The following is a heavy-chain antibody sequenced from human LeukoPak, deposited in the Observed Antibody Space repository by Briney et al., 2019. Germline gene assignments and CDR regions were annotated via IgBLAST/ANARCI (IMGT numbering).Heavy chain of an antibody. CDR3: ARGLGDYYDSSGDDY. CDR1: RGSFSGYY. J-gene: IGHJ4*02. CDR2: INHSGST. Sequence: SETLSLTCIVYRGSFSGYYWSWMRQHPGKGLEWIGEINHSGSTNYNPSLKSRVTISVDTSKNQFSLKLSSVTAADTAVYYCARGLGDYYDSSGDDYWGQGTLVTVSS. D-gene: IGHD3-22*01. V-gene: IGHV4-34*01.